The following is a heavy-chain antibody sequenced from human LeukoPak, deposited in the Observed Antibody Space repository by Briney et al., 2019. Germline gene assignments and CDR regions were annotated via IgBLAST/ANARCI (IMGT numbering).Heavy chain of an antibody. J-gene: IGHJ4*02. V-gene: IGHV4-34*01. CDR1: GGSISSYY. CDR3: ARHVLYCSSTSCPIYTFDY. Sequence: PSETLSLTCTVSGGSISSYYWSWIRQPPGKGLEWIGEINHSGSTNYNPSLKSRVTISVDTSKNQFSLKLSSVTAADTAVYYCARHVLYCSSTSCPIYTFDYWGQGTLVTVSS. CDR2: INHSGST. D-gene: IGHD2-2*01.